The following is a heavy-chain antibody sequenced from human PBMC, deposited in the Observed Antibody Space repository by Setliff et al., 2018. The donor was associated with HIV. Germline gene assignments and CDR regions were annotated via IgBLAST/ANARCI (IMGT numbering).Heavy chain of an antibody. J-gene: IGHJ4*02. CDR2: ISYDGSNK. V-gene: IGHV3-30*01. Sequence: GGSLRLSCAASGFTFSSYAMHWVRQAPGKGLEWVAVISYDGSNKYYADSVKGRFTISRDNSKNTLYLQMNSLRAEDTAVYYCTPYLATGTSNFDYWGQGTLVTVSS. CDR3: TPYLATGTSNFDY. CDR1: GFTFSSYA. D-gene: IGHD1-1*01.